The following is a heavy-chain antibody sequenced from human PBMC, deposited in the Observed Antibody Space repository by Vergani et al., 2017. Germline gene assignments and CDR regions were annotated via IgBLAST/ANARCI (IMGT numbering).Heavy chain of an antibody. CDR1: GFTFSSYS. CDR3: ASSTTGTTLFGYYYYYMDV. Sequence: VQLVESGGGLVKPGGSLRLSCAASGFTFSSYSMNWVRQAPGKGLEWVSSISSSSSYIYYADSVMGRFTISRDNAKNSLYLQMNSLRAEDTAVYYCASSTTGTTLFGYYYYYMDVWGKGTTVTVSS. D-gene: IGHD1-1*01. CDR2: ISSSSSYI. J-gene: IGHJ6*03. V-gene: IGHV3-21*01.